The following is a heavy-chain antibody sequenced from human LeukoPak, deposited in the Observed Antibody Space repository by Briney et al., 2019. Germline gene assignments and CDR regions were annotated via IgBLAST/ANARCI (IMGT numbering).Heavy chain of an antibody. CDR3: ARDSSSSNGDY. Sequence: GASVRVSCKASGYTFTSYYMHWVRQAPGQGLEWMGIINPSGGSTSYAQKFQGRVTMTRDMSTSTVYMELSSLRSEDTAVYYCARDSSSSNGDYWGQGTLVTVSS. V-gene: IGHV1-46*01. CDR1: GYTFTSYY. J-gene: IGHJ4*02. D-gene: IGHD6-13*01. CDR2: INPSGGST.